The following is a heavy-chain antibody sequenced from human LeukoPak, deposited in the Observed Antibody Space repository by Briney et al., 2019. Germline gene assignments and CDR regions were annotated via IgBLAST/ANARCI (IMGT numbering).Heavy chain of an antibody. J-gene: IGHJ4*02. V-gene: IGHV4-4*02. Sequence: PSETLSLTCAVSGGSISSGNWWSWVRQPPGKGLEWIGEIYHSGSTNYDPSLKSRVTISVDKSKNQFSLKLSYVTAADTAVYYCARAGYSSGSTYFDYWGQGTLVTVSS. D-gene: IGHD6-19*01. CDR3: ARAGYSSGSTYFDY. CDR1: GGSISSGNW. CDR2: IYHSGST.